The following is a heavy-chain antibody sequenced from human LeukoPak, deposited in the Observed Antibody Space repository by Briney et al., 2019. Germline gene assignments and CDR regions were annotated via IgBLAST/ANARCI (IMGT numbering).Heavy chain of an antibody. CDR1: GFIFSSHG. J-gene: IGHJ4*02. CDR2: IKEDGSEK. CDR3: ARDCSSTSCYVDVDY. V-gene: IGHV3-7*01. D-gene: IGHD2-2*01. Sequence: GGSLRLSCAASGFIFSSHGMNWVRQAPGKGLEWVANIKEDGSEKYYVDSVKGRFTISRDNAKNSLYLQMNSLRAEDTAVYYCARDCSSTSCYVDVDYWGQGTLVTVSS.